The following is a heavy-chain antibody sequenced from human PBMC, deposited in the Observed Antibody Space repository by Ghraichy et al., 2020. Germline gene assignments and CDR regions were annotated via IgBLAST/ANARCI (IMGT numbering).Heavy chain of an antibody. D-gene: IGHD3-3*01. CDR2: ISGVGDRT. J-gene: IGHJ6*02. V-gene: IGHV3-23*01. Sequence: GESLNISCAASGFTLRSYTMTWVRQAPGKGLEWVSGISGVGDRTDYADSVKGRFTISKDNSKNTLYLQMNSLRVEDTALYYCAKGAIHYYYGLDVWGQGTTVTVSS. CDR1: GFTLRSYT. CDR3: AKGAIHYYYGLDV.